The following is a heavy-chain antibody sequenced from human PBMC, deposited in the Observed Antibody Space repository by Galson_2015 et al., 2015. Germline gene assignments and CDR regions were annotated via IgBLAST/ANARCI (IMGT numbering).Heavy chain of an antibody. CDR1: GYTFTSYY. D-gene: IGHD6-19*01. Sequence: SVKVSCKASGYTFTSYYMHWVRQAPGQGLEWMGIINPSGGSTSYAQKFQGRVTMTRDTSTSTVYMELSSLRSEDTAVYYCARDDPFPSGWAPPLQFDYWGQGTLVTVSS. CDR3: ARDDPFPSGWAPPLQFDY. J-gene: IGHJ4*02. CDR2: INPSGGST. V-gene: IGHV1-46*01.